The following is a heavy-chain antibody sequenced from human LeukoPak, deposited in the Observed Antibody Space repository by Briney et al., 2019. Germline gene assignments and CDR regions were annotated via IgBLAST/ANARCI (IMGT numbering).Heavy chain of an antibody. V-gene: IGHV3-48*04. D-gene: IGHD3-9*01. CDR2: ISSSSSTI. Sequence: PGGSLRLSCAASGFTFSSYSMNWVRQAPGKGLEWVSYISSSSSTIYYADSVKGRFTISRDNAKNSLYLQMNSLRAEDTAVYYCARGEVLRYFDWLPLDYWGQGTLVTVSS. CDR3: ARGEVLRYFDWLPLDY. CDR1: GFTFSSYS. J-gene: IGHJ4*02.